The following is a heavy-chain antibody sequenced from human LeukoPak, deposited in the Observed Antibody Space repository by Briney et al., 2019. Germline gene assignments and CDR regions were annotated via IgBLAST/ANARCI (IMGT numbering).Heavy chain of an antibody. Sequence: ASVKVSCKASGYTFTSYALHWVRQAPGQGLEWMGTINLSGDRTSCAQKIQGRVTMTRDTSTSTVYMELSSLTSEDTAVYYCARDIGSGYYNFDYWDQGTLVTVSS. V-gene: IGHV1-46*01. J-gene: IGHJ4*02. CDR3: ARDIGSGYYNFDY. D-gene: IGHD5-12*01. CDR1: GYTFTSYA. CDR2: INLSGDRT.